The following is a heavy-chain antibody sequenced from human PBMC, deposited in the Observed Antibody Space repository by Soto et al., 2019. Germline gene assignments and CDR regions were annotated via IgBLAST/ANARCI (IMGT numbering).Heavy chain of an antibody. CDR2: ISYSGST. CDR3: ARDLKEYCSDGKCNWFDP. D-gene: IGHD2-15*01. V-gene: IGHV4-59*01. J-gene: IGHJ5*02. Sequence: SETLSLTCTVSGASISTYYWSWIRQPPGKGLEWIGYISYSGSTNYNPSLKSRVTISFYASKNEISRQVRSATAADAAVYYCARDLKEYCSDGKCNWFDPWGQGTLVTVS. CDR1: GASISTYY.